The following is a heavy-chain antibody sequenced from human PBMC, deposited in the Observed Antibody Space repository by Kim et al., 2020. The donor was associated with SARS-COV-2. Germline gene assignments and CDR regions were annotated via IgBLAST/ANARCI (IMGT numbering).Heavy chain of an antibody. CDR3: AADYGDFAWDY. J-gene: IGHJ4*02. Sequence: SETLSLTCTVSGGSISSYYWSWIRQPPGKGLEWIGYIYYSGSTNYNPSLKSRVTISVDTSKNQFSLKLSSVTAADTAVYYCAADYGDFAWDYWGQGTLVTVSS. CDR2: IYYSGST. V-gene: IGHV4-59*01. CDR1: GGSISSYY. D-gene: IGHD4-17*01.